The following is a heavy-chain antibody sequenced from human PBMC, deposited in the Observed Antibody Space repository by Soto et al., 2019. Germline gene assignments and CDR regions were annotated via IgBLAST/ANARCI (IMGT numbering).Heavy chain of an antibody. V-gene: IGHV1-69*13. CDR3: AREGIAVAGSNYFDY. CDR1: GGTFSSYA. D-gene: IGHD6-19*01. Sequence: ASVKVSCKASGGTFSSYAISWVRQAPGQGLEWMGGIIPIFGTANYAQKFQGRVTITADESTSTAYMELSSLRSEDTAVYYCAREGIAVAGSNYFDYWGQGTLVTVSS. CDR2: IIPIFGTA. J-gene: IGHJ4*02.